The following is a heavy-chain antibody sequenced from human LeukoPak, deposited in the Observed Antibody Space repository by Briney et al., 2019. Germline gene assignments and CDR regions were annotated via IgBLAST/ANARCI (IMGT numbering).Heavy chain of an antibody. D-gene: IGHD3-22*01. V-gene: IGHV4-30-4*01. CDR1: GGSIFSGDYY. J-gene: IGHJ5*02. CDR3: ARGDYNDGAGYLDH. Sequence: SETLSLTCTVSGGSIFSGDYYWNWLRQPPGKGLEWVGYIYYNGITYYNPSLERRVTISVDTSKNKFSRTLSSVTAADTAVYYWARGDYNDGAGYLDHWGQGTLVPVSS. CDR2: IYYNGIT.